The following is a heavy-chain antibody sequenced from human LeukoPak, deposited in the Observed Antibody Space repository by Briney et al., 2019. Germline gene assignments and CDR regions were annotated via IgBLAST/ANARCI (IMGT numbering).Heavy chain of an antibody. V-gene: IGHV1-46*01. Sequence: ASVKVSCKASGYTFTSYYMHWVRQAPGQGLEWMGIINPSGGSTSYAQKFQGRVTVTRDTSTSTVYMELSSLRSEDTAVYYCARDSTVVVVAATQYFQHWGQGTLVTVSS. J-gene: IGHJ1*01. CDR3: ARDSTVVVVAATQYFQH. D-gene: IGHD2-15*01. CDR1: GYTFTSYY. CDR2: INPSGGST.